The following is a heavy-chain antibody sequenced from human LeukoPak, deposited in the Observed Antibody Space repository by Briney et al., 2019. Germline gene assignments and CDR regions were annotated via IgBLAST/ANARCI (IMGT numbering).Heavy chain of an antibody. D-gene: IGHD4-17*01. V-gene: IGHV3-49*04. CDR3: TRDLEVTTTTTGYYYYYGMDV. CDR2: IRSKAYGGTT. CDR1: GFTFGDYA. J-gene: IGHJ6*02. Sequence: PGRSLRLSCTASGFTFGDYAMSWVRQAPGKGLEWVGFIRSKAYGGTTEYAASVKGRFTISRDDSKSIAYLQMNSLKTEDTDVYYCTRDLEVTTTTTGYYYYYGMDVWGQGTTVTVSS.